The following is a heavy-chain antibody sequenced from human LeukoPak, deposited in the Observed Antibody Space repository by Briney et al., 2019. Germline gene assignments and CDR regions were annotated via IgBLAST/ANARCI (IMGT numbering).Heavy chain of an antibody. CDR3: ATAKKNWNYVFDY. D-gene: IGHD1-7*01. Sequence: AGGSLRLSCAASGFTVSSNYMSWVRQAPGKGLEWVSVIYSGGSTHYADSVKGRFTISRDNSKNTLYLQMNSLRAEDTAVYYCATAKKNWNYVFDYWGQGTLVTVSS. CDR1: GFTVSSNY. V-gene: IGHV3-66*01. CDR2: IYSGGST. J-gene: IGHJ4*02.